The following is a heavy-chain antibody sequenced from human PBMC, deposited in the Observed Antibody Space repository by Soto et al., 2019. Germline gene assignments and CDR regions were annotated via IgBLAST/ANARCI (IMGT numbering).Heavy chain of an antibody. Sequence: LRLSCAASGFPFSSYEMNWVRQAPGKGLECISYISSSGTTIHYADSVKGRFAISRDNAKNSLYLQMNSLRAEDTAVYYCASSYFYGSGTYYKGLGYWGQGTLVTVSS. J-gene: IGHJ4*02. D-gene: IGHD3-10*01. V-gene: IGHV3-48*03. CDR2: ISSSGTTI. CDR1: GFPFSSYE. CDR3: ASSYFYGSGTYYKGLGY.